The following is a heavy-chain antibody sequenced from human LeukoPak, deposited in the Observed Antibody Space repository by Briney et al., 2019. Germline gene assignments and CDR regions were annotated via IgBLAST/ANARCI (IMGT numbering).Heavy chain of an antibody. J-gene: IGHJ6*03. CDR1: GHSSTTFG. D-gene: IGHD2-15*01. CDR2: ISPYNSRR. Sequence: ASVKVSCKASGHSSTTFGITWVRQAPGQGLEWIGWISPYNSRRKYADKFQGRVTMTTDTSTTTSYMELRSLRSDDTAVYFCANVAKGRYFFYYMDVWGKGTTATVS. V-gene: IGHV1-18*01. CDR3: ANVAKGRYFFYYMDV.